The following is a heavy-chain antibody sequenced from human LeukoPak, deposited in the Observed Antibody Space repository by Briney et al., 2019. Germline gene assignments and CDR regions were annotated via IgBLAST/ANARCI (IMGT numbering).Heavy chain of an antibody. CDR3: ARGTSWVYYMDV. Sequence: KSSETLSLTCVVYGGSSSGFYWTWIRQTPGKGLEWIGKINVGGGTNYNPSLKSRVTMSLDTSKNQFSLKLSSVTAADTAVYYRARGTSWVYYMDVWGKGTTVTVSS. CDR1: GGSSSGFY. J-gene: IGHJ6*03. V-gene: IGHV4-34*01. CDR2: INVGGGT.